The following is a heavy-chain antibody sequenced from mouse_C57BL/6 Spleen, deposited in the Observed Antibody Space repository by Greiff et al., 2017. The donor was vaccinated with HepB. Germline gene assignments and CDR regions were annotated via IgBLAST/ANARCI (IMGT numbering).Heavy chain of an antibody. Sequence: EVQRVESGGDLVKPGGSLKLSCAASGFTFSSYGMSWVRQTPDKRLEWVATISSGGSYTYYPDSVKGRFTISRDNAKNTLYLQMSSLKSEDTAMYYCARDYYGSPYAMDYWGQGTSVTVSS. CDR2: ISSGGSYT. CDR1: GFTFSSYG. CDR3: ARDYYGSPYAMDY. J-gene: IGHJ4*01. V-gene: IGHV5-6*01. D-gene: IGHD1-1*01.